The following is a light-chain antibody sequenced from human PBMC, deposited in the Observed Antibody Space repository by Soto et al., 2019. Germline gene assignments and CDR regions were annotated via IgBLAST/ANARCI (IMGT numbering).Light chain of an antibody. CDR2: DVS. CDR3: SSYTSSSTRVV. Sequence: QSVLTQPASVSGSPGHSITISCTGTSSEVGGYNYVSWYQQHPGKAPKLMIYDVSNRPSGVSNRFSGSKSGNTASLTISGLQAEDEADYYCSSYTSSSTRVVFGTGTKVTVL. V-gene: IGLV2-14*01. CDR1: SSEVGGYNY. J-gene: IGLJ1*01.